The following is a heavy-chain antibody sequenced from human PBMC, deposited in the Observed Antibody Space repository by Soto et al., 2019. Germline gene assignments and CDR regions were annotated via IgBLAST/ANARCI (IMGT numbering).Heavy chain of an antibody. V-gene: IGHV3-23*01. D-gene: IGHD6-13*01. CDR2: ISGSGGST. CDR3: ARDVPPLSRSWCGGEYFDY. CDR1: GFTFSSYA. Sequence: EVQLLESGGGLVQPGGSLRLSCAASGFTFSSYAMNWVRQAPGKGLEWVSAISGSGGSTYYAASMKGRFTISRDNSKNSPYQQMNSRSAEETVLYYCARDVPPLSRSWCGGEYFDYWGQGTLVTVSS. J-gene: IGHJ4*02.